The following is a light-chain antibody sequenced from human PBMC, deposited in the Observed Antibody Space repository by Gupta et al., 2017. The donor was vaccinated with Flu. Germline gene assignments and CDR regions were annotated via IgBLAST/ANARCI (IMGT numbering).Light chain of an antibody. V-gene: IGLV1-51*02. CDR3: GTWDSSLSAVV. CDR1: SSNIGHNY. Sequence: QSVLTQPPSVSAAPGQKVTLSFSGSSSNIGHNYVSWYQQLPGTAPKLLIYENNKRPSGIPDRFSASKSGTSATLGITGLQTGDEADYYCGTWDSSLSAVVFGGGTKLTVL. CDR2: ENN. J-gene: IGLJ2*01.